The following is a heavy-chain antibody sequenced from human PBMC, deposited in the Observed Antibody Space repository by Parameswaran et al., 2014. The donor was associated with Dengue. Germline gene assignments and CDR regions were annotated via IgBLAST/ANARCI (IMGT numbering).Heavy chain of an antibody. V-gene: IGHV3-7*01. CDR2: IKQDGSEK. Sequence: RWIRQPPGKGLEWVANIKQDGSEKYYVDSVKGRFTISRDNAKNSLYLQMNSLRAEDTAVYYCARDAYSGYDLGGNLDYWGQGTLVTVSS. J-gene: IGHJ4*02. D-gene: IGHD5-12*01. CDR3: ARDAYSGYDLGGNLDY.